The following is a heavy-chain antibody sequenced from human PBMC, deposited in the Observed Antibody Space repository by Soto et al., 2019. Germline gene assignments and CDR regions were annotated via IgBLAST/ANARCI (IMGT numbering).Heavy chain of an antibody. CDR3: ASAVATSITLGH. J-gene: IGHJ4*02. Sequence: SETLSLTCAVYGGSFSGYYWSWIRQPPGEGLEWIGEINHSGSTNYNPSLKSRVTISVDTSKNRFSLTLNSVTAADTAVYYCASAVATSITLGHWGQGTLVTVSS. V-gene: IGHV4-34*01. CDR1: GGSFSGYY. CDR2: INHSGST. D-gene: IGHD5-12*01.